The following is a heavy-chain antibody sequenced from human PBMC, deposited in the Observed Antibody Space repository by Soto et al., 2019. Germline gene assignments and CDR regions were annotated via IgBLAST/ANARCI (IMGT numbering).Heavy chain of an antibody. CDR1: GGSFSGYY. CDR3: ARGSVVRFLERRGYYYGMDV. V-gene: IGHV4-34*01. CDR2: INHSGST. J-gene: IGHJ6*02. D-gene: IGHD3-3*01. Sequence: QVQLQQWGAGLLKPSETLSLTCAVYGGSFSGYYWSWIRQPPGKGLEWIGEINHSGSTNYNPSLKCRAPISVVTSKNQFSLEVSSVTAADTSVYYCARGSVVRFLERRGYYYGMDVWGQGTTVIVS.